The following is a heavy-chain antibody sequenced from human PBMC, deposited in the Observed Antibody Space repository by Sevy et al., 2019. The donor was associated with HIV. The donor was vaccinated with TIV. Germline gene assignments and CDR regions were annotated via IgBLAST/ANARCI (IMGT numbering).Heavy chain of an antibody. CDR3: VVQIHLDHYSLPNAYYTPSFDF. CDR1: EYTFTKLS. CDR2: FDPADGGT. Sequence: ASVKVSCKISEYTFTKLSIHWVRQALGEGLQWMGGFDPADGGTIYAQRFRGRLTWVADTSRDTVHMQLRGLTSEDTAVYYCVVQIHLDHYSLPNAYYTPSFDFWAQGTLVTVSS. V-gene: IGHV1-24*01. D-gene: IGHD3-3*01. J-gene: IGHJ4*02.